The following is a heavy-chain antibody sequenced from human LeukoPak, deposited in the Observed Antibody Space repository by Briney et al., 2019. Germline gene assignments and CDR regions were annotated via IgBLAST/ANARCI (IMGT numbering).Heavy chain of an antibody. D-gene: IGHD3-10*01. Sequence: PSETLSLTCTVSGGSMISSSYYWGWIRQPPGKGLEWIGHIFYGGSAYYTPSLKSRVTISVDTSKNQFSLKLSSVTAADTAVYYCARASFYGSGTYYQRVDYWGQGTLVTVSS. CDR1: GGSMISSSYY. CDR2: IFYGGSA. V-gene: IGHV4-39*07. CDR3: ARASFYGSGTYYQRVDY. J-gene: IGHJ4*02.